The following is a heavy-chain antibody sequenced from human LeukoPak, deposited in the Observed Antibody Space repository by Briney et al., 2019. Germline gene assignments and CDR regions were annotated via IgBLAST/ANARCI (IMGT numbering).Heavy chain of an antibody. D-gene: IGHD3-9*01. J-gene: IGHJ4*02. V-gene: IGHV1-24*01. CDR2: FDPEDGET. CDR1: GYTLTELS. CDR3: ATTGADYNILTGYNVEDY. Sequence: ASVTVSCTASGYTLTELSMHWVRQAPGKGLEWMGGFDPEDGETIYAQKFQGRVTMTEDTSTDTAYMELSSLRSEDTAVYYCATTGADYNILTGYNVEDYWGQGTLVTVSS.